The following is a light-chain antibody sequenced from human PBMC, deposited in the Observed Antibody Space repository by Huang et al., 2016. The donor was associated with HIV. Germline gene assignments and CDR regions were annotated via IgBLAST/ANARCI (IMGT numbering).Light chain of an antibody. CDR2: GAS. V-gene: IGKV3-15*01. CDR3: QQYDKWPPIT. J-gene: IGKJ5*01. CDR1: QSVTSN. Sequence: EIVMTQSPATLSVSPGERVTLSCRASQSVTSNLAWYQQRPGQAPRLLIYGASTRATGIPAMFSGSGSETEFTLTITSLQSEDFAVYYCQQYDKWPPITFGQGTRLEIK.